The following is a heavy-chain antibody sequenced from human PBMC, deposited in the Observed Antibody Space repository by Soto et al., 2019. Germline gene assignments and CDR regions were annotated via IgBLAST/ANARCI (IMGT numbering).Heavy chain of an antibody. CDR3: ARDYFDVLTASRGTDY. D-gene: IGHD3-9*01. CDR1: GGSVRSGSYY. CDR2: IYYSGST. Sequence: SETLSLTCTVSGGSVRSGSYYWSWIRQPPGKGLEWIGYIYYSGSTTYNPSLKSRVTISVDTSKNQFSLKMSSVTAADTAVYYCARDYFDVLTASRGTDYWGQGTLVTVSS. V-gene: IGHV4-61*01. J-gene: IGHJ4*02.